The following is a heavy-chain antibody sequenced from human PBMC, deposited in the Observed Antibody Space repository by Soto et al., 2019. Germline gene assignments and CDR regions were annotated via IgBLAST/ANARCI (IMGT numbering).Heavy chain of an antibody. CDR1: GFTFSSYG. CDR3: AKDLGYCISTSCSVADY. D-gene: IGHD2-2*01. J-gene: IGHJ4*02. Sequence: QVQLVESGGGVVQPGRSLRLSCAASGFTFSSYGMHWVRQAPGKGLEGVAVILYDGSNKYYADSVKGRFTIYRDNSNNTLYLQINSLRAEDTAVYYCAKDLGYCISTSCSVADYWGQGTLVTVSS. V-gene: IGHV3-30*18. CDR2: ILYDGSNK.